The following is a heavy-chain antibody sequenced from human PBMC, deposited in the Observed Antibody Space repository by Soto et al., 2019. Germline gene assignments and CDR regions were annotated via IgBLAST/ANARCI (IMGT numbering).Heavy chain of an antibody. Sequence: SQTLSLTCAISGDSVSSNSAAWNWIRQSPSRGLEWLGRTYYRSKWYKDYAVSVKSRITINPNTSKNQFSLQLNSVTPEDTAVYYCAREEQIMITFGGVIVILDYWGQGTLVTVSS. CDR2: TYYRSKWYK. V-gene: IGHV6-1*01. CDR3: AREEQIMITFGGVIVILDY. CDR1: GDSVSSNSAA. J-gene: IGHJ4*02. D-gene: IGHD3-16*02.